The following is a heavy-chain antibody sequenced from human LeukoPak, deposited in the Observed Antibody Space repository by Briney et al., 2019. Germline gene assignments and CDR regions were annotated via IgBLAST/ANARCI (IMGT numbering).Heavy chain of an antibody. Sequence: RGESLKISCKGSGYRFTSYWIGWVRQMPGKGLEWMGIIYPGDSDTRNSPSFQGQVTISADKSISTAYLQWSSLKASDTAMYYCARSPKYDNLFDYWGQGTLVTVSS. CDR3: ARSPKYDNLFDY. CDR2: IYPGDSDT. D-gene: IGHD3-22*01. V-gene: IGHV5-51*01. CDR1: GYRFTSYW. J-gene: IGHJ4*02.